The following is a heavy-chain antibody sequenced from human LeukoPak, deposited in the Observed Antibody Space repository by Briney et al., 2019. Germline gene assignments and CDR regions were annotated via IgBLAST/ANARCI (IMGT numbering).Heavy chain of an antibody. Sequence: GGSLRLSCAAPGFTFSGYAMHWVRQAPGKGLEWVAVISYDGSNDYYADSVKGRFTISRDNSKNTLYLQMNSLRAEDTAVYYCATNGPGIAVAGYVDYWGQGILVTVSS. CDR2: ISYDGSND. D-gene: IGHD6-19*01. V-gene: IGHV3-30-3*01. CDR1: GFTFSGYA. CDR3: ATNGPGIAVAGYVDY. J-gene: IGHJ4*02.